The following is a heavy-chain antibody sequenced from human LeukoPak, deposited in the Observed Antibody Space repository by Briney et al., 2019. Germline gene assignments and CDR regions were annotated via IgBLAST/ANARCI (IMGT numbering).Heavy chain of an antibody. CDR1: GDSIATGGYY. J-gene: IGHJ4*02. Sequence: SETLSLTCIVSGDSIATGGYYWGWIRQFPGKGLEWLGYIYHTGSTIYNPSLKSRLSMSVDSSKTQFSLHLNSVTAADTAVYFCARGGVVVTALRFDYWGQGALVTVSS. V-gene: IGHV4-31*02. D-gene: IGHD2-21*02. CDR3: ARGGVVVTALRFDY. CDR2: IYHTGST.